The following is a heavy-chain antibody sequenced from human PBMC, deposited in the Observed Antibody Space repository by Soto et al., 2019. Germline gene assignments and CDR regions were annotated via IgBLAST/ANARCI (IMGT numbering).Heavy chain of an antibody. D-gene: IGHD2-2*02. CDR2: IKSKTDGGTT. CDR3: TTLVVVPAAIASRMDYYYGMDV. J-gene: IGHJ6*02. Sequence: PGGSLRLSCAASGFTFSNAWMSWVRQAPGKGLEWVGRIKSKTDGGTTDYAAPVKGRFTISRDDSKNTLYLQMNSLKTEDTAVYYCTTLVVVPAAIASRMDYYYGMDVWGQGTTVTVSS. CDR1: GFTFSNAW. V-gene: IGHV3-15*01.